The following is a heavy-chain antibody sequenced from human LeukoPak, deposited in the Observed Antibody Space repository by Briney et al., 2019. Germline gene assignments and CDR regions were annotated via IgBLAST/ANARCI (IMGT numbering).Heavy chain of an antibody. J-gene: IGHJ4*02. D-gene: IGHD5-18*01. CDR3: LTEDTPTVFDY. CDR2: IRYDGTNE. V-gene: IGHV3-30*02. Sequence: GGSLRLSCAASGFTFSTYGMHWVRQAPGKGLQWMAFIRYDGTNEYYADSVKGRFTISRDNSKNTLYLQMNSLRSEDSAVYYCLTEDTPTVFDYWGQGTLVTVSS. CDR1: GFTFSTYG.